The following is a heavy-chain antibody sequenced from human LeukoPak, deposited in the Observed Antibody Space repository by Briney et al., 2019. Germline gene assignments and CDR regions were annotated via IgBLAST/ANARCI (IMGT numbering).Heavy chain of an antibody. Sequence: GGSLRLSCAASGFTFSSYAMHWVRQAPGKGLEWVAVISYDGSNKYYADSVKGRFTISRDNSKNTLYLQMKSLRAEDTAVYYCARGLLGVTDTPNLGVDYWGQGSLVTVSS. V-gene: IGHV3-30*04. D-gene: IGHD2-21*02. J-gene: IGHJ4*02. CDR3: ARGLLGVTDTPNLGVDY. CDR1: GFTFSSYA. CDR2: ISYDGSNK.